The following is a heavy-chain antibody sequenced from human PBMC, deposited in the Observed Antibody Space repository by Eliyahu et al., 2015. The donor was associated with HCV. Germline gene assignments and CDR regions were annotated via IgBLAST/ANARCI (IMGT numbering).Heavy chain of an antibody. Sequence: QVQLVQSGAEVKKPEASVKVSCKASGYTFTSXDXNWVRQATGQGLEWMGWMNPNSGNTGYAQKFQGRVTMTRNTSISTAYMELSSLRSEDTAVYYCARGRTCSGGSCTHYYGMDVWGQGTTVTVSS. CDR1: GYTFTSXD. V-gene: IGHV1-8*01. D-gene: IGHD2-15*01. CDR3: ARGRTCSGGSCTHYYGMDV. J-gene: IGHJ6*02. CDR2: MNPNSGNT.